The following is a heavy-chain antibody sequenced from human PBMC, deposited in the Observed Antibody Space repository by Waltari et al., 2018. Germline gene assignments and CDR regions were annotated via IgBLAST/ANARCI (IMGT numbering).Heavy chain of an antibody. J-gene: IGHJ3*02. CDR3: ARDGLAPYNAFDI. D-gene: IGHD2-21*01. Sequence: QVQLVQSGSEVKKPGSSVKVSCRASGGTFSSYVISWVRQASGQGLEWMGRITPYVNAAICAQKFQGRLTITADKSTSTAYMELDSLASADTALYFCARDGLAPYNAFDIWGQGTMVTVSS. CDR1: GGTFSSYV. V-gene: IGHV1-69*04. CDR2: ITPYVNAA.